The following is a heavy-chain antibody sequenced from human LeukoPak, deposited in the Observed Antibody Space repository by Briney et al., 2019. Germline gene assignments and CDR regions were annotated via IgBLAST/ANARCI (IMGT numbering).Heavy chain of an antibody. D-gene: IGHD7-27*01. CDR2: INPKSGAT. Sequence: ASVKVSCKTSGYMFTGYYMHWVRQAPGQGLEWMGWINPKSGATNYAQKFQGRVTMTRDTSITTAYMELYRLTSDDTAVFYCAATTQGTGGDFDYWGQGTLLTVSA. V-gene: IGHV1-2*02. J-gene: IGHJ4*02. CDR1: GYMFTGYY. CDR3: AATTQGTGGDFDY.